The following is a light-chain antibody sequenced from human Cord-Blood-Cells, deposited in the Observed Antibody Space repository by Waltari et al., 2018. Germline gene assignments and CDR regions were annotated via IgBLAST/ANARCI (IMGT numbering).Light chain of an antibody. CDR3: QQYNNWYT. Sequence: EIVMTHSPATLSVSPGERATLSCRASQSVSRNLAWYQQEPGQAPRLLISGASTRATGIPARVSGSGSGTEFTLTISRLQSEDFAVYYCQQYNNWYTFGQGTKLEIK. J-gene: IGKJ2*01. V-gene: IGKV3-15*01. CDR1: QSVSRN. CDR2: GAS.